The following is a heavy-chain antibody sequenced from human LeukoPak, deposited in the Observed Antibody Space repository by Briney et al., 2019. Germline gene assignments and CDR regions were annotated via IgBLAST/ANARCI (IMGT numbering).Heavy chain of an antibody. CDR1: GFTFSSYA. CDR2: KSYDGSNK. V-gene: IGHV3-30-3*01. D-gene: IGHD3-22*01. CDR3: ARASRTRGSGYYPFDY. Sequence: GGSLRLSCAASGFTFSSYAMHWVRQAPGKGLEWVAVKSYDGSNKYYADSVKGRFTISRDNSKNTLYLQMNSLRAEDTAVYYCARASRTRGSGYYPFDYWGQGTLVTVSS. J-gene: IGHJ4*02.